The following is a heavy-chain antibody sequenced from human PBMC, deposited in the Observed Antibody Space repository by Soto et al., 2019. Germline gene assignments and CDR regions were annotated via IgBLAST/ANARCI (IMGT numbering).Heavy chain of an antibody. CDR3: ARGAVVTPGISY. CDR1: GGSFSGYY. J-gene: IGHJ4*02. V-gene: IGHV4-34*01. Sequence: QVQLQQWGAGLLKPSETLSLTCAVYGGSFSGYYWSWIRQPPGKGLEWIGEINHSGSTNYNPSLKSRVPIPVDTSKHQFSLKLSSVPAADTAVYYCARGAVVTPGISYWGQGTLVTVSS. D-gene: IGHD2-15*01. CDR2: INHSGST.